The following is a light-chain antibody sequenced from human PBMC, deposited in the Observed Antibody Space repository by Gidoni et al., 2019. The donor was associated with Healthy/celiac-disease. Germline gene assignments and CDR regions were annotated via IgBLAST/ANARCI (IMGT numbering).Light chain of an antibody. CDR3: QQYNSYSTT. Sequence: DIQMTQSPSTLSASVGDRVTITCPASQSISSWLAWYQQKPGKAPKLLIYDASRLESGVPSRFSGSGSGTEFTLTISSLQPDDFATYYCQQYNSYSTTFGQGTKVEIK. J-gene: IGKJ1*01. CDR2: DAS. CDR1: QSISSW. V-gene: IGKV1-5*01.